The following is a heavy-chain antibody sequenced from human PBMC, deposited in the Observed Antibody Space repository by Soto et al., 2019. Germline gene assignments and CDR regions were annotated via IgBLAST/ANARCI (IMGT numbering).Heavy chain of an antibody. CDR2: INWNGGST. Sequence: GGSLRLSCAASGFTFDDYGMSWVRQAPGKGLEWVSGINWNGGSTGYADSVKGRFTISRDNAKNSLYLQMNSLRAEDTALYHCARALGYCSSTSCYEDAFDISGQATMVTVSS. D-gene: IGHD2-2*01. J-gene: IGHJ3*02. V-gene: IGHV3-20*01. CDR1: GFTFDDYG. CDR3: ARALGYCSSTSCYEDAFDI.